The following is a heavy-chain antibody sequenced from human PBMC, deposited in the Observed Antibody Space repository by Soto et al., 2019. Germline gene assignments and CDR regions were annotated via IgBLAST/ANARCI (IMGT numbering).Heavy chain of an antibody. Sequence: GSLRLSCAASGFTFSSYCMHWVRQAPGKGLEWVAVISYDGSNKYYADSVKGRFTISRDNSKNTLYLQMNSLRAEDTAVYYCARGYSGSYFDFGEIDYWGQGTLVTVSS. CDR1: GFTFSSYC. V-gene: IGHV3-30*03. D-gene: IGHD1-26*01. CDR3: ARGYSGSYFDFGEIDY. J-gene: IGHJ4*02. CDR2: ISYDGSNK.